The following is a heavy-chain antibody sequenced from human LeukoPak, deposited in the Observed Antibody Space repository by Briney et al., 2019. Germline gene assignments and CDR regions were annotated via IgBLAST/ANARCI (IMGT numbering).Heavy chain of an antibody. CDR2: ISRTSHTI. D-gene: IGHD3-22*01. V-gene: IGHV3-48*02. CDR3: ARSTYYYDSSGYLYPSFFDY. CDR1: GFTFSSYA. Sequence: GGSLRLSCAASGFTFSSYAMNWVREAPGKGLEWVSYISRTSHTIYYADSVKGRFTISRDNAKNSLYLQMNSLRDEDTAVYYCARSTYYYDSSGYLYPSFFDYWGQGNLVTVSS. J-gene: IGHJ4*02.